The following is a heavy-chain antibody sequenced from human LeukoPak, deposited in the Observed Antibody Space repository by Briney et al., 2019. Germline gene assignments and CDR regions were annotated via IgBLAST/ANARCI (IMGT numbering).Heavy chain of an antibody. CDR1: GYTFTGYY. D-gene: IGHD3-3*02. Sequence: ASVKVSCKASGYTFTGYYMHWVRQAPGQGLEWMGWINPNSGGTNYAQKFQGRVTMTRDTSISTAYMELSRLRSDDTAVYYCARDQGASAFAFDIWGQGTMVTVSS. J-gene: IGHJ3*02. CDR2: INPNSGGT. CDR3: ARDQGASAFAFDI. V-gene: IGHV1-2*02.